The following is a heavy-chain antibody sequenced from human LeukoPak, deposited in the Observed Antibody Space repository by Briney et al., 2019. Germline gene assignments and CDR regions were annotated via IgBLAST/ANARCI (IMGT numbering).Heavy chain of an antibody. D-gene: IGHD3-10*01. CDR3: AREGNYGSGSYYPAPFDY. Sequence: GGSVRVSCKASGGTFSSYAISWVRQAPGQGLEWMGGIIPIFGTANYAQKFKGRVTITADKSTSTAYMELSSLRSEDTAVYYCAREGNYGSGSYYPAPFDYWGQGTLVTVSS. CDR2: IIPIFGTA. V-gene: IGHV1-69*06. J-gene: IGHJ4*02. CDR1: GGTFSSYA.